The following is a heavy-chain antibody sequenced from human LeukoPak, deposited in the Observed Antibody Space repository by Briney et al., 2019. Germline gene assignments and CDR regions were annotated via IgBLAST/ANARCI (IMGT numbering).Heavy chain of an antibody. CDR1: GGSISSSSYY. D-gene: IGHD3-22*01. CDR3: ARHSNGYFDY. V-gene: IGHV4-39*01. J-gene: IGHJ4*02. Sequence: SETLSLTCTVSGGSISSSSYYWGWIRQPPGKGLEWIGSIYYSGNTYFNPSLKSRVTISVDTSKNQFALKLSSVTAADTAFYCCARHSNGYFDYWGQGTLVTVSS. CDR2: IYYSGNT.